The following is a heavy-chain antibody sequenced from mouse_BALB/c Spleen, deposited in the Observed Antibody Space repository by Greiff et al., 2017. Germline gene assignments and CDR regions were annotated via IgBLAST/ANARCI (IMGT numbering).Heavy chain of an antibody. D-gene: IGHD2-3*01. J-gene: IGHJ2*01. Sequence: EVQGVESGPGLVKPSQSLSLTCTVTGYSITSDYAWNWIRQFPGNKLEWMGYISYSGSTSYNPSLKSRISITRDTSKNQFFLQLNSVTTEDTATYYCARYELPYYFDYWGQGTTLTVSS. CDR2: ISYSGST. CDR3: ARYELPYYFDY. V-gene: IGHV3-2*02. CDR1: GYSITSDYA.